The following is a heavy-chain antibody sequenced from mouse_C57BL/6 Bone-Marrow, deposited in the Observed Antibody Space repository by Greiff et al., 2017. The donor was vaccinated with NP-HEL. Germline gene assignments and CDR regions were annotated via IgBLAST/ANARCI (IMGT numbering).Heavy chain of an antibody. CDR2: IDPETGGP. CDR3: TRWRWGGWFAY. D-gene: IGHD1-1*02. CDR1: GYTFTDYE. J-gene: IGHJ3*01. V-gene: IGHV1-15*01. Sequence: VQLQQSGAELVRPGASVTLSCKASGYTFTDYEMHWVKQTPVHGLEWIGAIDPETGGPAYNQKFKGKAILTADKSSSTAYMELRSLTSDDSAVYYCTRWRWGGWFAYWGQGTLVTVSA.